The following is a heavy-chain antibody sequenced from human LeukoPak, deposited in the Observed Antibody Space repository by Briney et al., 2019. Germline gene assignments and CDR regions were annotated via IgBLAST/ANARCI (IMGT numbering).Heavy chain of an antibody. J-gene: IGHJ6*04. CDR1: GFTFNE. CDR2: ISSSGSTI. Sequence: PGGSLRLSCAASGFTFNEMNWVRQAPGKGLVWVSYISSSGSTIYYADSVKGRFTISRDNAKNALYLQMNSLRAEDTAVYYCAELGITMIGGVWGKGTTVTISS. D-gene: IGHD3-10*02. CDR3: AELGITMIGGV. V-gene: IGHV3-48*03.